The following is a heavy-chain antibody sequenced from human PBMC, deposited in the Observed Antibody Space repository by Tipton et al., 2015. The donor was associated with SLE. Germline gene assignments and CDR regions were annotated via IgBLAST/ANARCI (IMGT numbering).Heavy chain of an antibody. CDR2: MKQDGSEK. CDR3: ARGYPSTSANHFDY. V-gene: IGHV3-7*01. CDR1: GFTFSRYW. J-gene: IGHJ4*02. Sequence: SLRLSCAASGFTFSRYWMSWVRQAPGKGLEWVANMKQDGSEKYSVDSVKGRFTISRDNAKNSLYLQMNSLRVEDTAVYYCARGYPSTSANHFDYWGQGTLVTVSS. D-gene: IGHD2-2*01.